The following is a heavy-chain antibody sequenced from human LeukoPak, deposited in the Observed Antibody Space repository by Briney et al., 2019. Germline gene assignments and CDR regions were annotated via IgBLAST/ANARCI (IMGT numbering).Heavy chain of an antibody. CDR2: ICATGDNT. CDR3: AKHTKKFFATYYYDSSGYFGHLDH. J-gene: IGHJ4*02. V-gene: IGHV3-23*01. D-gene: IGHD3-22*01. Sequence: GGSLRLSCAVSGFTFSNYAMSWVRQAPGKGLEWISGICATGDNTYYADSVKGRFIISIDNSKNTLFLQMNSLRAEDTAVYYCAKHTKKFFATYYYDSSGYFGHLDHWGKGILVIVSS. CDR1: GFTFSNYA.